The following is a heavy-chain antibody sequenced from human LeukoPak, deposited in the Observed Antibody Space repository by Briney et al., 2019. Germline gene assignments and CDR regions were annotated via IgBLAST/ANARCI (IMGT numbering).Heavy chain of an antibody. CDR2: ISGSGGST. V-gene: IGHV3-23*01. D-gene: IGHD3-10*01. CDR1: GFTFSSYA. J-gene: IGHJ4*02. CDR3: AKVEGLLWFGESLDY. Sequence: GGFLRLSCAASGFTFSSYAMSWVRQAPGKGLEWVSAISGSGGSTYYADSVKGRFTISRDNSKNTLYLQMNSLRAEDTAVYYCAKVEGLLWFGESLDYWGQGTLVTVSS.